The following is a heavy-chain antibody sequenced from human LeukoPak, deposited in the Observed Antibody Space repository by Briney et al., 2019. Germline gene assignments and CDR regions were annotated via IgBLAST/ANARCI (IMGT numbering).Heavy chain of an antibody. D-gene: IGHD2-21*02. CDR3: ARAADVVVTAIVAFDI. Sequence: EASVKVSCKASGGTFSSYAISWVRQAPGQGLEWMGGIIPIFGTANYAQKFQGRVTITADGSTSTAYMELSSLRSEDTAVYYCARAADVVVTAIVAFDIWGQGTMVTVSS. V-gene: IGHV1-69*13. CDR2: IIPIFGTA. J-gene: IGHJ3*02. CDR1: GGTFSSYA.